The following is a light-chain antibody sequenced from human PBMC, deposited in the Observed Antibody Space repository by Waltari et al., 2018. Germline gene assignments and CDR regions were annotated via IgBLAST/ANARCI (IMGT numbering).Light chain of an antibody. CDR1: SSHIAAHYD. Sequence: QSVLTQPPSVSGAPGQRVTISCPETSSHIAAHYDVHGYRQLPGTAPKLLIYGNNNRPSGVPDRFSCARSGTSAALAITGLQAEDEADYYCQSYDSGLSGWVFGGGTKLTVL. CDR3: QSYDSGLSGWV. CDR2: GNN. J-gene: IGLJ3*02. V-gene: IGLV1-40*01.